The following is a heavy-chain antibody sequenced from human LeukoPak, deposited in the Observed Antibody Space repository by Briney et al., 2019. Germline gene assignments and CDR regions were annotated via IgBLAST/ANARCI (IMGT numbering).Heavy chain of an antibody. CDR3: ARDQYYDFWSGPNAFDY. D-gene: IGHD3-3*01. V-gene: IGHV3-48*03. Sequence: GGSLRLSCAASGFTFSSYEMNWVRQAPGKGLEWVSYISSSGSTIYYADSVKGRFTISRDNAKNSLYLQMNSLRAEDTAVYYCARDQYYDFWSGPNAFDYWGQGTLVTVSP. J-gene: IGHJ4*02. CDR2: ISSSGSTI. CDR1: GFTFSSYE.